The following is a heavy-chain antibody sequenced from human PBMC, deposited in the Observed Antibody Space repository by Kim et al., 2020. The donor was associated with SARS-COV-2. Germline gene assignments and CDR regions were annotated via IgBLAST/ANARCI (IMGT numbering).Heavy chain of an antibody. Sequence: GESLKISCKGSGYSFTTYWISWVRQMPGKGLEWMGRIDPRDSYTNYSPSFQGHVTFSADKSISTAYLQWSSPKASDTAMYYCARGYYGSGSHPDYWGQGTLVTVSS. J-gene: IGHJ4*02. V-gene: IGHV5-10-1*01. CDR2: IDPRDSYT. CDR3: ARGYYGSGSHPDY. D-gene: IGHD3-10*01. CDR1: GYSFTTYW.